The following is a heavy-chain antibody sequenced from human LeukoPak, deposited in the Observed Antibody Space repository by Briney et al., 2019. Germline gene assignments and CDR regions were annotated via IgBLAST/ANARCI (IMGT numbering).Heavy chain of an antibody. V-gene: IGHV3-21*01. J-gene: IGHJ3*02. CDR1: GFTFSSYS. CDR3: ARDTITTGAFDI. CDR2: ISSSSSYI. Sequence: PGGSLTLSCAASGFTFSSYSMNWVRQAPVKGLEWVSSISSSSSYIYYADPVKGRFTISRDNAKNSLYLQMNSLRAEDTAVYYCARDTITTGAFDIWGQGTMVTVSS. D-gene: IGHD4-11*01.